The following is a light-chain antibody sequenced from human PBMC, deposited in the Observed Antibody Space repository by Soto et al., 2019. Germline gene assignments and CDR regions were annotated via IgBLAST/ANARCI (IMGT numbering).Light chain of an antibody. CDR1: QSVSSY. V-gene: IGKV3-15*01. Sequence: VFTQSPATLSLSPGGRASLSCRASQSVSSYLAWYQQKPGQAPSLLIYGAFTRATGIPARFSGTGSGTEFTLTISSLQSEDFALYYCQQYNDWPLTFGQGTKVDIK. J-gene: IGKJ1*01. CDR2: GAF. CDR3: QQYNDWPLT.